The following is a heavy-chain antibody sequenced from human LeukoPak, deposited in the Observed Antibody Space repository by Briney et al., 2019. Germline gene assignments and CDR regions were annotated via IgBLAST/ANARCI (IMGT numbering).Heavy chain of an antibody. Sequence: SETLSLTCTVSGGSFSSYYLSWIRQPPGKGLEWIGYIYYSGDTNYNPSLQSRVTISLDTSKNQFSLKLTSVTAADTAVYYCARASTYYYEGSGYPPGFDYWGQGTLVTVSS. CDR1: GGSFSSYY. CDR2: IYYSGDT. V-gene: IGHV4-59*01. CDR3: ARASTYYYEGSGYPPGFDY. D-gene: IGHD3-22*01. J-gene: IGHJ4*02.